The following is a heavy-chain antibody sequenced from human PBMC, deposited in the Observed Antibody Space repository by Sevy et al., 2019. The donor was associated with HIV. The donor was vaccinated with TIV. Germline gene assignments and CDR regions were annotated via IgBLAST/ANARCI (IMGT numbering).Heavy chain of an antibody. J-gene: IGHJ2*01. CDR2: VYYSGDT. CDR3: ARHRLHDYVWGTSGPFDV. V-gene: IGHV4-39*01. Sequence: TENLSLTCTVSSGSITSSSYFWGWIRQPPGNGMEWMASVYYSGDTYYNPSFKSRASISIDTSTSTFSLQLTSVTAADAAVYFCARHRLHDYVWGTSGPFDVWGRGTRVTVSS. CDR1: SGSITSSSYF. D-gene: IGHD3-16*01.